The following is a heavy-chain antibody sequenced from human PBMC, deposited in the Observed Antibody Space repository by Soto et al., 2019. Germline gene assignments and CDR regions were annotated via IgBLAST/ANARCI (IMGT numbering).Heavy chain of an antibody. J-gene: IGHJ4*02. Sequence: ASVKVSCTASGYTFTSYGISWVRQAPGQGLEWMGWISAYNGNTDYAQKLQGRVTMTTDTSTSTAYMELRSLRSDDTAVYYCARTFPMVRGVIPIDYWGQGTLVTVSS. CDR1: GYTFTSYG. CDR2: ISAYNGNT. CDR3: ARTFPMVRGVIPIDY. D-gene: IGHD3-10*01. V-gene: IGHV1-18*01.